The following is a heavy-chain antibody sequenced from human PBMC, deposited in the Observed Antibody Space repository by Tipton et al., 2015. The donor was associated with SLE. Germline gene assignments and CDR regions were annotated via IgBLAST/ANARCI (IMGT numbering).Heavy chain of an antibody. V-gene: IGHV3-21*01. CDR1: GFTFKTYS. CDR3: ARSLPATTDYFDY. CDR2: ISGTSTYI. Sequence: SLRLSCAASGFTFKTYSMSWVRQSPGKGLEWVSFISGTSTYIDYADSVKGRLTISRDNAKNLLFLQMNSLRAEDTAIYYCARSLPATTDYFDYWGQGTLVTVSS. J-gene: IGHJ4*02. D-gene: IGHD1-7*01.